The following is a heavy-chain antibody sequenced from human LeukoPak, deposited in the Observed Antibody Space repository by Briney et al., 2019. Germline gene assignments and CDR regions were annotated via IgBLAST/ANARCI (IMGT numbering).Heavy chain of an antibody. D-gene: IGHD2-15*01. CDR1: GFTFSTYA. Sequence: GRSLRLSCAASGFTFSTYAMHWVRQAPGKGLEWVAFISYDGSNKYYADSVKGRFTISRDNSKNTLYLQVNSLRAEDTAVYYCARDELGYCSGNNCYSLDYWGKGTLVTVSS. V-gene: IGHV3-30*04. J-gene: IGHJ4*02. CDR3: ARDELGYCSGNNCYSLDY. CDR2: ISYDGSNK.